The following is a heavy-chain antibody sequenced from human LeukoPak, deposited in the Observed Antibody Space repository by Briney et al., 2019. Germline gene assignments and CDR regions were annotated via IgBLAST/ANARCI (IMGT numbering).Heavy chain of an antibody. CDR1: GYSISSGYY. V-gene: IGHV4-38-2*02. Sequence: SETLSLTCTVSGYSISSGYYWGWIRQPPGKGLEWIGSMYHSGSTYYNPSLKSRVTISVDTSKNQFSLKVTSVTAADTAVYYCARTVAGMFWFDPWGQGTLVTVSS. CDR2: MYHSGST. J-gene: IGHJ5*02. D-gene: IGHD6-19*01. CDR3: ARTVAGMFWFDP.